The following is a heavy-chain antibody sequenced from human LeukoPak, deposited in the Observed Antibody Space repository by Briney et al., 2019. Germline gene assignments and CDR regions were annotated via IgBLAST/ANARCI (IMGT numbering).Heavy chain of an antibody. V-gene: IGHV1-18*01. Sequence: ASVKVSCKDSGFIFTKYGISWVRQAPGQGLEWVGWISGYNCDTNYLQKLQGRGTMTTDTSTTPAYMELRSLRSHDSAFYYCATDPSNTSGWRTWFDAWGRGTLVTVSS. D-gene: IGHD6-19*01. CDR2: ISGYNCDT. J-gene: IGHJ5*02. CDR3: ATDPSNTSGWRTWFDA. CDR1: GFIFTKYG.